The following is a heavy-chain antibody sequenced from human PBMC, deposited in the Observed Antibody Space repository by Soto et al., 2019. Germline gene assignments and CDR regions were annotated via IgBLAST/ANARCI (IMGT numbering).Heavy chain of an antibody. CDR1: GGCISTVGHY. Sequence: PSEILSLTCSVSGGCISTVGHYWTWIRQPPGKGLEWIGSIYHTGSTYYSKSLRSRLTMSVDTSKSQFSLRLSSVTAADTAVYYCARATGTLRSRNCDYWGQGSLVTVSS. V-gene: IGHV4-31*03. D-gene: IGHD1-1*01. CDR3: ARATGTLRSRNCDY. J-gene: IGHJ4*02. CDR2: IYHTGST.